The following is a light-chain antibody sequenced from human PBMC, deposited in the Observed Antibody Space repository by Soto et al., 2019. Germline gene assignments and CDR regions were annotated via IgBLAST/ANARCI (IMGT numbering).Light chain of an antibody. V-gene: IGKV1-12*01. Sequence: DIQMTQSPSSVSASVGDRVTITCRASQGINNWLAWYQQKPGKAPELLIYAVSYLQSGVPSRFSGSGSGTDFTLTISSLQPDDFATYFCKQSSAFPLTFGGGTKVDIK. J-gene: IGKJ4*01. CDR1: QGINNW. CDR2: AVS. CDR3: KQSSAFPLT.